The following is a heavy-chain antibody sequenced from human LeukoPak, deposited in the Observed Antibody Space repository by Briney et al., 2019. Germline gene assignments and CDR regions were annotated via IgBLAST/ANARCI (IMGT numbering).Heavy chain of an antibody. J-gene: IGHJ4*02. Sequence: GASVKVSCKASGGTFSSYAISWVRQAPGQGLEWMGWINPNSGGTNYAQKFQGRVTMTTDTSMSTGYMELSMLRSDDTAVYYCESVPATTGFDYWGQGTLVTVSS. CDR2: INPNSGGT. CDR3: ESVPATTGFDY. CDR1: GGTFSSYA. D-gene: IGHD4-11*01. V-gene: IGHV1-2*02.